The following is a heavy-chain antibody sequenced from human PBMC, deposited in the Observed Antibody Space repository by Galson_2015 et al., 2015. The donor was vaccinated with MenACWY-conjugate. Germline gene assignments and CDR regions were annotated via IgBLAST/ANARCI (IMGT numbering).Heavy chain of an antibody. Sequence: SLRLSCAASGFNFSTYWMTWVRQAPGKGLEWVANIKPHGGPGVYADSVKGRFTISRDNAKDSLFLQMYNLRAEDTAIYYCARDNSFCPGDHWGQGTLVSVSS. CDR1: GFNFSTYW. V-gene: IGHV3-7*03. CDR2: IKPHGGPG. J-gene: IGHJ4*02. D-gene: IGHD4-23*01. CDR3: ARDNSFCPGDH.